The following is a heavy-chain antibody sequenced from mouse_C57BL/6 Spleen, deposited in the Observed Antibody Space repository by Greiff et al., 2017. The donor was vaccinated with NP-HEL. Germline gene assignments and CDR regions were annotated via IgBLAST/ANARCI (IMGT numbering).Heavy chain of an antibody. Sequence: VKLQESGAELARPGASVKLSCKASGYTFTSYGISWVKQRTGQGLEWIGEIYPRSGNTYYNEKFKGKATLTADKSSSTAYMELRSLTSEDSAVYFCARFRDYYGSSGAWFAYWGQGTLVTVSA. V-gene: IGHV1-81*01. J-gene: IGHJ3*01. CDR1: GYTFTSYG. D-gene: IGHD1-1*01. CDR3: ARFRDYYGSSGAWFAY. CDR2: IYPRSGNT.